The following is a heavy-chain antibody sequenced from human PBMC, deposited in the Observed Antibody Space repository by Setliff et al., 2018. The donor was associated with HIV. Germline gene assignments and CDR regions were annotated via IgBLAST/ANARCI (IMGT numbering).Heavy chain of an antibody. CDR3: AREAVDDYARYFDY. D-gene: IGHD4-17*01. CDR2: IFYGGTV. CDR1: PESISSNNYY. V-gene: IGHV4-39*07. J-gene: IGHJ4*02. Sequence: SETLSLTCTVSPESISSNNYYWAWIRQPPGKGLEWIGCIFYGGTVYHSGRMCFNPSLRSRVTISVDTSKNQFSLELSSVTAADTAVYYCAREAVDDYARYFDYWGQGSLVTVSS.